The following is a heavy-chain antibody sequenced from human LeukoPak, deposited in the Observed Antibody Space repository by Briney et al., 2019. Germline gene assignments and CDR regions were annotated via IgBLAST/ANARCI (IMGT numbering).Heavy chain of an antibody. CDR2: INSDGSST. CDR1: GFTFSSYW. D-gene: IGHD3-22*01. J-gene: IGHJ4*02. CDR3: ARLYDSSGLLTD. Sequence: GGSLRLSCAASGFTFSSYWMHWVRQAPGKGLVWVSRINSDGSSTSYADSVKGRFTISRDNSKNTLYLQMNSLRAEDTAVYYCARLYDSSGLLTDWGQGTLVTVSS. V-gene: IGHV3-74*01.